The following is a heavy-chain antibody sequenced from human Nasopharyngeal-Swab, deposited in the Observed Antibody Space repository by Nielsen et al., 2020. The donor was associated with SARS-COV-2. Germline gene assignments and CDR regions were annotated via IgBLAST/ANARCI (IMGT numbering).Heavy chain of an antibody. CDR1: GGSVSSGSYY. CDR2: IYYSGST. Sequence: SETLSLTCTVSGGSVSSGSYYWSWIRQPPGKGLEWIGYIYYSGSTNYNPSLKSRVTISVDTSKNQFSLKLSSVTAADTAVYYCARVEDYAYYFDYWGQGTLVTVSS. V-gene: IGHV4-61*01. CDR3: ARVEDYAYYFDY. D-gene: IGHD4-17*01. J-gene: IGHJ4*02.